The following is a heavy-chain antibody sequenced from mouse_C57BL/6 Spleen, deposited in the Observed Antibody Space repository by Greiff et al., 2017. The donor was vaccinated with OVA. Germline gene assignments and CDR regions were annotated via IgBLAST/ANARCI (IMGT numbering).Heavy chain of an antibody. J-gene: IGHJ4*01. V-gene: IGHV1-62-2*01. CDR3: ARHEVTVDAMDY. D-gene: IGHD1-1*01. CDR1: GYTFTEYT. Sequence: VKVVESGAELVKPGASVKLSCKASGYTFTEYTIHWVKQRSGQGLEWIGWFYPGSGSIKYNEKFKDKATLTADKSSSTVYMELSRLTSEDSAVYFCARHEVTVDAMDYWGQGTSVTVSS. CDR2: FYPGSGSI.